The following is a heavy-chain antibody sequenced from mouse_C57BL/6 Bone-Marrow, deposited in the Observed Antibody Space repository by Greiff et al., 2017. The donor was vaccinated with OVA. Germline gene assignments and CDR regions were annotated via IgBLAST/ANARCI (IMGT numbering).Heavy chain of an antibody. Sequence: QVQLQQPGAELVMPGASVKLSCKASGYTFTSYWMHWVKQRPGQGLEWIGEIDPSDSYTNYNQKFKGKSTLTVDKSSSTAYMQLSSLTSEDSAVYYCARRSYAMDYWGQGTSVTVPS. J-gene: IGHJ4*01. V-gene: IGHV1-69*01. CDR3: ARRSYAMDY. CDR1: GYTFTSYW. CDR2: IDPSDSYT.